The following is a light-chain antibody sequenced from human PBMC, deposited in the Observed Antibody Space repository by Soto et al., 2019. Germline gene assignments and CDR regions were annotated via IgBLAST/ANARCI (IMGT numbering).Light chain of an antibody. CDR3: CSYAVTNILV. J-gene: IGLJ2*01. CDR1: SSDVGSYNL. CDR2: EGS. V-gene: IGLV2-23*01. Sequence: QSALTQPASVSGSPGQSITISCTGTSSDVGSYNLVSWFQQHPGKAPKLMIYEGSKRPSGVSNRFSGSKSGNTASLTISGLQAEDEADYYCCSYAVTNILVVGGGTKVPS.